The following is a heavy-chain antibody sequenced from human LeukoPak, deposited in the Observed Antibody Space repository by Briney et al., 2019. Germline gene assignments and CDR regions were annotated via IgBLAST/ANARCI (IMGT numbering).Heavy chain of an antibody. CDR1: GYTFTVYY. D-gene: IGHD4-17*01. CDR3: ARDRPATVTTIDY. Sequence: ASVKVSCKASGYTFTVYYIYWVRQAPGQGLEWMGWINPNSDVSNYAQKFQGRVTMTRDTSISTAYMELSSLRSDDTAVYYCARDRPATVTTIDYWGQGTLVTVSS. V-gene: IGHV1-2*02. CDR2: INPNSDVS. J-gene: IGHJ4*02.